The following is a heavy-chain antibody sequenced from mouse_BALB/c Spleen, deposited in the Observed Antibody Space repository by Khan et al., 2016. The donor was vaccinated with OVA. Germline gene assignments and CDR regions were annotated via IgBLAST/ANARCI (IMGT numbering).Heavy chain of an antibody. CDR2: INTYTGEP. V-gene: IGHV9-3-1*01. CDR1: GYTFRSYG. Sequence: QIQLVQSGPELKKPGETVKISCKASGYTFRSYGMNWVKQAPGKGLKWMGWINTYTGEPTYADDFKGRFAFSLETSASTAYLQITNLKNEDTATYFCTRKEYGRYFDYWGQGTTLTVSS. J-gene: IGHJ2*01. D-gene: IGHD2-10*02. CDR3: TRKEYGRYFDY.